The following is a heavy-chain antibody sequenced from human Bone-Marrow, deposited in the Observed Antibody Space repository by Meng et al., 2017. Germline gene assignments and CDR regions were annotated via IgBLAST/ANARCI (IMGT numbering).Heavy chain of an antibody. V-gene: IGHV4-31*03. D-gene: IGHD5-18*01. CDR1: GGSISSGSYY. CDR2: IYYSGST. J-gene: IGHJ4*02. Sequence: QVQLQESGPGLVKPSQTLSLTCTVSGGSISSGSYYWSWIRQHPGKGLEWIGYIYYSGSTYYNPSLKSRVTISVDTSMNQFSLKMTSVTAADTAVYYCARDRSGYSLFDYWGQGTLVTVSS. CDR3: ARDRSGYSLFDY.